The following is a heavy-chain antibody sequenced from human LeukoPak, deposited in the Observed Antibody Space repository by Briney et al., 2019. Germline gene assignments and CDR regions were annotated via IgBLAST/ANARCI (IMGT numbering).Heavy chain of an antibody. J-gene: IGHJ4*02. Sequence: GRSLRLSCAASGFTFSSYAMSWVRHAPGKGLEWVSGISGSGGSTYYADSVKGRFTISRDNSKDTLYLQMNSLRAEDTAVDYCAKDRSGPCSSTSCICADYWGQGTLVTVSS. CDR2: ISGSGGST. D-gene: IGHD2-2*01. V-gene: IGHV3-23*01. CDR1: GFTFSSYA. CDR3: AKDRSGPCSSTSCICADY.